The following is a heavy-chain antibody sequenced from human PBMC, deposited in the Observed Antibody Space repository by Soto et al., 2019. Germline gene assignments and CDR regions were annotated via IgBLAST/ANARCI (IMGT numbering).Heavy chain of an antibody. D-gene: IGHD1-26*01. CDR2: INAGKGNT. CDR1: GYTFTNYA. Sequence: AASVKVSCKASGYTFTNYAIHWVRQAPGQRLEWMGWINAGKGNTKYSQKFQGRVTMTRDSSISTVYMELSSLRSEDTAVYYCARVAGSPDYWGQGTLVTVSS. J-gene: IGHJ4*02. V-gene: IGHV1-3*01. CDR3: ARVAGSPDY.